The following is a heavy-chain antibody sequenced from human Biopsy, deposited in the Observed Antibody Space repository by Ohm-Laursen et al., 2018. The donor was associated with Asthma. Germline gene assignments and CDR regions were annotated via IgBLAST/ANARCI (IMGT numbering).Heavy chain of an antibody. CDR2: LIPVLGTA. V-gene: IGHV1-69*13. CDR3: ARGYSGTDRIVYYYSGMEV. J-gene: IGHJ6*02. D-gene: IGHD5-12*01. CDR1: GDSLGSFINYA. Sequence: ASVKVSCKASGDSLGSFINYAISWVRQAPRQGLEWMGGLIPVLGTADYAPMFEGRVTITADESTSAAYLELTSLRFEDTAVYYCARGYSGTDRIVYYYSGMEVWGQGTTVTVSS.